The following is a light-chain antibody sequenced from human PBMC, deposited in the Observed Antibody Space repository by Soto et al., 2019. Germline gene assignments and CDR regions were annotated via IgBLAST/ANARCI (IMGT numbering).Light chain of an antibody. CDR1: RSVSSY. CDR3: HQYGSSRRS. J-gene: IGKJ1*01. CDR2: DAS. V-gene: IGKV3-20*01. Sequence: EIVLTHAPATLSLTPGESATLSCRATRSVSSYLAWYQQKPGQAPRLLIYDASSRATGIPDRFSGSGSGTDFTLTISRLEPEDFAVYYCHQYGSSRRSFGQGAKVDI.